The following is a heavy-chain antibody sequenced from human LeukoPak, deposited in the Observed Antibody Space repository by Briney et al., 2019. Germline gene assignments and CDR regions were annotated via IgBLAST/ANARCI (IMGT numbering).Heavy chain of an antibody. V-gene: IGHV3-23*01. CDR3: AKDHRFLRITMARGVPHREGSFDY. D-gene: IGHD3-10*01. CDR2: ISGSGGST. J-gene: IGHJ4*02. CDR1: GFTFSSYG. Sequence: PGGSLRLSCAASGFTFSSYGMSWVRQAPGKGLEWVSAISGSGGSTYYADSVKGRFTISRDNSKNTLYLQMSSLRAEDTAVYYCAKDHRFLRITMARGVPHREGSFDYWGQGTLVTVSS.